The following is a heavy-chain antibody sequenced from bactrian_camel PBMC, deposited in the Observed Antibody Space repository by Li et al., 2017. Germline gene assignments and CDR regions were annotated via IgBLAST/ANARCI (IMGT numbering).Heavy chain of an antibody. J-gene: IGHJ4*01. V-gene: IGHV3S1*01. Sequence: HVQLVESGGGSVQAGGSLRLSCGASGYTYNRLCMAWFRQAAGKEREWVAHISTSGHSTLVADSVKGRFTISRDNAQNTLYLQMDNLRPEDTAMYYCAADLSHAPLNSWLMRGRYNYWGQGTQVTVS. CDR2: ISTSGHST. CDR1: GYTYNRLC. D-gene: IGHD1*01. CDR3: AADLSHAPLNSWLMRGRYNY.